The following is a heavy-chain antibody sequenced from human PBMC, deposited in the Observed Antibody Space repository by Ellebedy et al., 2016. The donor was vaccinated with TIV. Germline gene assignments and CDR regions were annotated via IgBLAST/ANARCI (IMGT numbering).Heavy chain of an antibody. CDR1: GFTFSSYA. CDR3: AKEDYYGSGSPFLDY. J-gene: IGHJ4*02. V-gene: IGHV3-30-3*01. Sequence: GESLKISXAASGFTFSSYAMHWVRQAPGKGLEWVAVISYDGSNKYYADSVKGRFTISRDNSKNTLYLQMNSLRAEDTAVYYCAKEDYYGSGSPFLDYWGQGTLVTVSS. D-gene: IGHD3-10*01. CDR2: ISYDGSNK.